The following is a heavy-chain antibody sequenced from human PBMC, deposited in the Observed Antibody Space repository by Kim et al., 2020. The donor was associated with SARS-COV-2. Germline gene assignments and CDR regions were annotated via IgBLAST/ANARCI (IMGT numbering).Heavy chain of an antibody. V-gene: IGHV3-74*01. J-gene: IGHJ3*02. CDR2: ISKDGRIT. Sequence: GGSLRLSCAASGFTFNNYWMHWVRQAPGKGLVWVSRISKDGRITTYADSVKVRFTISRDNAKNTLHLQMNSLGAEDTAVYYCARPSETALPGSFDIWGPGTMVTVSS. CDR3: ARPSETALPGSFDI. CDR1: GFTFNNYW. D-gene: IGHD2-21*02.